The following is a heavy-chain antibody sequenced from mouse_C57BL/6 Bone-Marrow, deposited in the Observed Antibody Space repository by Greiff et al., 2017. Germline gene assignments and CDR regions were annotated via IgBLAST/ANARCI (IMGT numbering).Heavy chain of an antibody. CDR2: IYPTSGRT. CDR1: GYTFTSYW. CDR3: ASSGPLGRSLDY. J-gene: IGHJ2*03. V-gene: IGHV1-55*01. D-gene: IGHD4-1*01. Sequence: QVQLQQSGAELVKPGASVKMSCKASGYTFTSYWITWVKQRPGQGLEWIGDIYPTSGRTNYNEKFKSKAILTVDTSSNTAYMQLSSRTSEDSAVFYCASSGPLGRSLDYWGQGTGLTVSS.